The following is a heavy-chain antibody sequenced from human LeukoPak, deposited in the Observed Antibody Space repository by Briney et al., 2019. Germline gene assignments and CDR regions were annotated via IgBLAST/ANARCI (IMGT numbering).Heavy chain of an antibody. CDR1: GGTFSSYA. V-gene: IGHV1-69*13. J-gene: IGHJ6*03. Sequence: SVKVSCKASGGTFSSYAISWVRQAPGEGLEWMGGIIPIFGTANYAQKFQGRVTITADESTSTAYMELSSLRSEDTAVYYCARDGRRDGYNWRNYYYMDVWGKGTTVTVSS. CDR3: ARDGRRDGYNWRNYYYMDV. CDR2: IIPIFGTA. D-gene: IGHD5-24*01.